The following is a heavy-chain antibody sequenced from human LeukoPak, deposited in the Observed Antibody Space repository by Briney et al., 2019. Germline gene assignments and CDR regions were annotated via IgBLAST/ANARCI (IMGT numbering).Heavy chain of an antibody. CDR2: IIPIFGTA. V-gene: IGHV1-69*01. Sequence: SVKVSCKASGGTFSSYAISWVRQAPGQGLEWMGGIIPIFGTANYAQKFQGRVTITADESTSTAYMELSSLRSEDMAVYYCAREDTFYLADGHYYYYMDVWGKGTTVTVSS. CDR3: AREDTFYLADGHYYYYMDV. J-gene: IGHJ6*03. CDR1: GGTFSSYA. D-gene: IGHD3-16*01.